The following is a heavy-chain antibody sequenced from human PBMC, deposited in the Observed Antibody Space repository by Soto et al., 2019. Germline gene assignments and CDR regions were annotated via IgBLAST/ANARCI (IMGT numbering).Heavy chain of an antibody. J-gene: IGHJ4*02. D-gene: IGHD3-22*01. V-gene: IGHV3-33*01. CDR2: IWYDGSNK. CDR1: GFTFSTYG. Sequence: GGSLRVSCAASGFTFSTYGMHWVRQAPGKGLEWVAVIWYDGSNKYYADSVKGRFTISRDNSKNTLYLQMNSLRTEDTAVYYCARSVVVPFDYWGQGTLVTVSS. CDR3: ARSVVVPFDY.